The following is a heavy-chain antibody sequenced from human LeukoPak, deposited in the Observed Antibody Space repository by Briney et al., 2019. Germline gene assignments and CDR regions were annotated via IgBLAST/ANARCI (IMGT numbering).Heavy chain of an antibody. Sequence: SVKVSCKASVGTFSSYAISWVRQAPGQGLEWMGRIIPILGIANYAQKFQGRVTITADKSTSTAYMELSSLRSEDTAVYYCARLVPMEGVPEEIWGQGTLVTVSS. CDR1: VGTFSSYA. CDR3: ARLVPMEGVPEEI. V-gene: IGHV1-69*04. D-gene: IGHD5-24*01. J-gene: IGHJ4*02. CDR2: IIPILGIA.